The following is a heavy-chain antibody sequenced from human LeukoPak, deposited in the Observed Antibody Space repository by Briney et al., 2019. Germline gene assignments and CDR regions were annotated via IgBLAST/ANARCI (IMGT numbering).Heavy chain of an antibody. Sequence: GGSLRLSCTVSGFTVSSNSMNWVRQAPGKGLEWVSSISSSSSYIYYADSVKGRFTISRDNAKNSLYLQMNSLRAEDTAVYYCARVSYGYLDYWGQGTLVTVSS. V-gene: IGHV3-21*01. CDR1: GFTVSSNS. CDR2: ISSSSSYI. J-gene: IGHJ4*02. CDR3: ARVSYGYLDY. D-gene: IGHD4-17*01.